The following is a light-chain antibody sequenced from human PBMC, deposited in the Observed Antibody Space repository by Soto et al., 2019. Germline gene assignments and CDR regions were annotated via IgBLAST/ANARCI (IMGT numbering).Light chain of an antibody. V-gene: IGLV2-23*03. CDR3: CSYAGSSTFG. CDR2: EGS. CDR1: SSDVGSYNL. Sequence: QSALTQPASVSGSPGQSITISCTGTSSDVGSYNLVSWYQQHPGKAPKPMIYEGSKRPSGVSNRFSGSKSSNTASLTISGLQAEYEADYYCCSYAGSSTFGFGGGTQLTV. J-gene: IGLJ2*01.